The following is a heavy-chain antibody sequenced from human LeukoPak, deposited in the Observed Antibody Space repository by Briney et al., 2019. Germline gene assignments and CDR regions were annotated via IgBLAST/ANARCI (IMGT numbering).Heavy chain of an antibody. J-gene: IGHJ3*01. Sequence: ASVKVSCKASGYTFTSYGISWVRQAPGQGLEWMGWISAYNGNTNYAQKFQGRVTMTRDTSTSTVYMELSSLRSEDTAVYYCARDSLGYSPWGQGTMVTVSS. CDR3: ARDSLGYSP. CDR2: ISAYNGNT. CDR1: GYTFTSYG. V-gene: IGHV1-18*01. D-gene: IGHD6-13*01.